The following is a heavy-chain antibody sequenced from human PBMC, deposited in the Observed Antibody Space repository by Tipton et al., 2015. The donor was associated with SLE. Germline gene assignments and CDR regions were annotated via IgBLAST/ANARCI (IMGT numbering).Heavy chain of an antibody. Sequence: SLRLSCTTSGFVFGESGMSWFRQSPGKGLEWVAFIKNKIYGGTTQYAASVKGRFTISRDDSKSIAYLQMNSLKTEDTAIYYCARVYSSYSMDVWGKGTTVTVSS. CDR3: ARVYSSYSMDV. D-gene: IGHD1-26*01. CDR1: GFVFGESG. J-gene: IGHJ6*03. CDR2: IKNKIYGGTT. V-gene: IGHV3-49*03.